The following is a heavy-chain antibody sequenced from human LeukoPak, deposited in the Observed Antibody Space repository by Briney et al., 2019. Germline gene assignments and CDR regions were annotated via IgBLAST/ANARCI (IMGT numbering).Heavy chain of an antibody. CDR1: GFTFDDYG. D-gene: IGHD3-3*01. CDR3: ARDLVLRFLEWPKEGNWFDP. Sequence: GGSLRLSCAASGFTFDDYGMSWVRQAPGKGLEWVSGINWNGGSTGYADSVKGRFTISRGNAKNSLYLQMNSLRAEDTALYYCARDLVLRFLEWPKEGNWFDPWGQGTLVTVSS. V-gene: IGHV3-20*04. J-gene: IGHJ5*02. CDR2: INWNGGST.